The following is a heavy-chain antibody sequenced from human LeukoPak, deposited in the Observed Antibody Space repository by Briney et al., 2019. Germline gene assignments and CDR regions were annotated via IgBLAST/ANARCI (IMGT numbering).Heavy chain of an antibody. D-gene: IGHD1-1*01. CDR3: ARGGGGWNAWFDP. V-gene: IGHV4-59*01. CDR2: IYYSGST. Sequence: SETLSLTCTVSGGSISTYYWSWIRQPPGKGLEWIGYIYYSGSTSYNPPLKSRVTISVDASKNQFSLKLSSVTAADTAVYYCARGGGGWNAWFDPWGQGTLVTVSS. J-gene: IGHJ5*02. CDR1: GGSISTYY.